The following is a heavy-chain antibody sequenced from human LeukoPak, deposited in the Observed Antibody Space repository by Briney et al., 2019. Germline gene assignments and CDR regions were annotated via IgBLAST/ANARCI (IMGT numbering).Heavy chain of an antibody. CDR1: GGSFSGYY. D-gene: IGHD3-3*01. V-gene: IGHV4-34*01. J-gene: IGHJ4*02. CDR2: INHSGST. CDR3: ARQADYFWSGYYTGSFDY. Sequence: SETLSLTCAVYGGSFSGYYWSWIRQPPGKGLEWIGEINHSGSTNYNPSLKSRVTISVDTSKNQFSLKLSSVTAADTAVFYCARQADYFWSGYYTGSFDYWGQGTLVTVSS.